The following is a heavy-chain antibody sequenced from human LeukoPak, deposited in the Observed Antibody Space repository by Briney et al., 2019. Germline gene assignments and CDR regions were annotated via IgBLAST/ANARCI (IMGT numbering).Heavy chain of an antibody. V-gene: IGHV1-69*04. Sequence: SVKLSCKASGGTFSSYAISWVRQAPGQGLEWMGRIIPILGIANYAQKFQGRVTITADKSTSTAYMELSSLRSEGTAVYYCARGARGGYWGQGTLVTVSS. CDR1: GGTFSSYA. J-gene: IGHJ4*02. CDR2: IIPILGIA. CDR3: ARGARGGY.